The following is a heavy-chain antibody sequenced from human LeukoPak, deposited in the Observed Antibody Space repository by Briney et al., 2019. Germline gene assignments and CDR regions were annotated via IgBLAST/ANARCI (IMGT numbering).Heavy chain of an antibody. CDR3: ARLVVVLALMIDY. J-gene: IGHJ4*02. V-gene: IGHV4-39*01. D-gene: IGHD3-22*01. Sequence: PSETLSLTCTVSGGSISSSSYYWGWIRQPPGKGLEWIGSIYYSGSTYYNPSLKSRVTISVDTSKNQFSLKLSSVTAADTAVYYCARLVVVLALMIDYWGQGTLVTVSS. CDR2: IYYSGST. CDR1: GGSISSSSYY.